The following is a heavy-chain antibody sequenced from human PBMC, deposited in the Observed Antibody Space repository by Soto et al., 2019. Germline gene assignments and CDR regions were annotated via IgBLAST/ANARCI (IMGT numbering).Heavy chain of an antibody. V-gene: IGHV1-69*13. CDR1: GGTFSSYA. CDR2: IIPIFGTA. D-gene: IGHD3-3*01. Sequence: SVKVSCKASGGTFSSYAISWVRQAPGQGLEWMGGIIPIFGTANYAQKFQGRVTITADESTSTAYMELSSLRSEDTAVYYCARDLIEYYDFWSGQTPVYYYYGMDVWGQGTTVTVSS. CDR3: ARDLIEYYDFWSGQTPVYYYYGMDV. J-gene: IGHJ6*02.